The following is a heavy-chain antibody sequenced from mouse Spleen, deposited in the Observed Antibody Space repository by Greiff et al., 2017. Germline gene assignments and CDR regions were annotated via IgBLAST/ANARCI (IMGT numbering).Heavy chain of an antibody. J-gene: IGHJ3*01. CDR1: GDSITSGY. Sequence: EVQLVESGPSLVKPSQTLSLTCSVTGDSITSGYWNWIRKFPGNKLEYMGYISYSGSTYYNPSLKSRISITRDTSKNQYYLQLNSVTTEDTATYYCARGDYRYDVGFAYWGQGTLVTVSA. V-gene: IGHV3-8*02. CDR2: ISYSGST. CDR3: ARGDYRYDVGFAY. D-gene: IGHD2-14*01.